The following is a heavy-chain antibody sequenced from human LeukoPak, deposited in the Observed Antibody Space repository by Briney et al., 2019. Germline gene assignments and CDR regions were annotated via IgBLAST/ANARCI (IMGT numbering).Heavy chain of an antibody. CDR2: INHSGST. CDR3: ARREQLWLRRYFDY. Sequence: SETLSLTCAVYGGSFSGYYWSWIRQPPGKGLEWIGEINHSGSTNYSPSLKGRVTISVDTSKNQFSLKLSSVTAADTAVYYCARREQLWLRRYFDYWGQGTLVTVSS. CDR1: GGSFSGYY. V-gene: IGHV4-34*01. J-gene: IGHJ4*02. D-gene: IGHD5-18*01.